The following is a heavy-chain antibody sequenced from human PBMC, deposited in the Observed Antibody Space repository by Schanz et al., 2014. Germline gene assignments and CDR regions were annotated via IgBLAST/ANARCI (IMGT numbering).Heavy chain of an antibody. CDR1: GDSISSYY. CDR2: MYHSGSS. J-gene: IGHJ4*02. CDR3: ARVGGGILTSWYSLDS. D-gene: IGHD2-8*02. Sequence: QVQLQESGPGLVKPSETLSLTCSVSGDSISSYYWSWIRQPPGKGLEWIGYMYHSGSSNYNPSLKSRVTISVDTSKNQFSLKMTSLTAADTAVYFCARVGGGILTSWYSLDSWGQGTLVTVSS. V-gene: IGHV4-59*01.